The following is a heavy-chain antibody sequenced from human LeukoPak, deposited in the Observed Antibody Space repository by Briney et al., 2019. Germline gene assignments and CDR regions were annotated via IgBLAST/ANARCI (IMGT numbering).Heavy chain of an antibody. CDR3: ARGHPKSKDTAITEFDY. Sequence: PGRSLRLSCAASGFTFSSYGMHWVRQAPGKGLEWVAVIWYDGSNKYYADSVKGRFTISRDNSKNTLYLQMNSLRAEDTAVYYCARGHPKSKDTAITEFDYWGPGTLVNVSS. D-gene: IGHD5-18*01. J-gene: IGHJ4*02. V-gene: IGHV3-33*01. CDR2: IWYDGSNK. CDR1: GFTFSSYG.